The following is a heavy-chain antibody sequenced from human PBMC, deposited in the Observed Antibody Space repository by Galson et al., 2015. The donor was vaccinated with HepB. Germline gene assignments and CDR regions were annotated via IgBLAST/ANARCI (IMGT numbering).Heavy chain of an antibody. Sequence: SLRLSCAASGFTVSSNYMSWVRQAPGKGLEWVSIIYSGGRAYYADSVKGRFTISRDSYKNTLFLQMKSLRVEDTALYYCAGSIVGATYNYGLDVWGQGTTVTVSS. V-gene: IGHV3-53*01. CDR1: GFTVSSNY. CDR3: AGSIVGATYNYGLDV. J-gene: IGHJ6*02. D-gene: IGHD1-26*01. CDR2: IYSGGRA.